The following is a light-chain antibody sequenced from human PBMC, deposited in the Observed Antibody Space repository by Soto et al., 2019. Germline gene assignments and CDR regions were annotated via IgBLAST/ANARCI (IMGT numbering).Light chain of an antibody. CDR2: AAS. V-gene: IGKV1-8*01. CDR1: QGISSY. J-gene: IGKJ1*01. CDR3: QQYYNYPWT. Sequence: AIRMTQSPSSLSASTGVRVTITCRARQGISSYLAWYQQKPGKAPKLLIYAASTLQSGVPSRFSGSGSGTDFTLSISCLHSEDFATYYCQQYYNYPWTFGQGTKVEIK.